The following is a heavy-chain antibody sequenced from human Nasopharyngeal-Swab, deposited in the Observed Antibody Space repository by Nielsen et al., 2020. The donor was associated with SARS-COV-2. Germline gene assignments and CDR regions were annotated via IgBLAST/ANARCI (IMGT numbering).Heavy chain of an antibody. Sequence: SETLSLTCAVYGGSFSSYYWSWIRQPPGKGLEWIGYIYYSGSTNYNPYLKSRVTISVDTSKNQFSLKLSSVTAADTAVYYCARDSRGSGDAFDIWGQGTMVTVSS. CDR3: ARDSRGSGDAFDI. D-gene: IGHD3-10*01. V-gene: IGHV4-59*01. J-gene: IGHJ3*02. CDR2: IYYSGST. CDR1: GGSFSSYY.